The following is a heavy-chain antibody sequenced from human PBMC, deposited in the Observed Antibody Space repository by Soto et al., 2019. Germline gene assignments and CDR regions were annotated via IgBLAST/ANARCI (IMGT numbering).Heavy chain of an antibody. CDR2: ISFYNGHT. J-gene: IGHJ4*02. CDR3: ASATSIAVAGKET. V-gene: IGHV1-18*01. CDR1: GDTVTTYG. D-gene: IGHD6-19*01. Sequence: QVQLVQSGGEVKKPGASVKVSCKASGDTVTTYGISWVRQAPGQGLEWLGWISFYNGHTNYALKFQDRITFTTDTSPSTASMELRSLTSDDTAVYYCASATSIAVAGKETWGQGTLVTVSS.